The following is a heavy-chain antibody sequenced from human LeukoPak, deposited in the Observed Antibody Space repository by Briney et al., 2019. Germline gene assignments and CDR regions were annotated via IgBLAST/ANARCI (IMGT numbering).Heavy chain of an antibody. V-gene: IGHV1-2*02. D-gene: IGHD2-2*01. J-gene: IGHJ4*02. CDR3: ARARRDIVVRFDY. CDR2: INPNSGGT. Sequence: ASVKVSCKASGYTFTDYYMHWVRQAPGQGLEWMGWINPNSGGTNYAQKFQGRVTMTRDTSISTAYMELSRLKSDDTAVYYCARARRDIVVRFDYWGQGTLVTVSS. CDR1: GYTFTDYY.